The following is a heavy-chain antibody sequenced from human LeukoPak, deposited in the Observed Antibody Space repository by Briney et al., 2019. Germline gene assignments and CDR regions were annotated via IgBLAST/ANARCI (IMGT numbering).Heavy chain of an antibody. CDR2: ISAYNGNT. J-gene: IGHJ4*02. V-gene: IGHV1-18*01. CDR1: GYTFTSYG. CDR3: ARGRGRGSGSYFKFPLAY. Sequence: GASVKVSCKASGYTFTSYGISWVRQAPGQGLEWMGWISAYNGNTNYAQKLQGRVTMTTDTSTSTAYMGLRSLRSDDTAVYYCARGRGRGSGSYFKFPLAYWGQGTLVTVSS. D-gene: IGHD3-10*01.